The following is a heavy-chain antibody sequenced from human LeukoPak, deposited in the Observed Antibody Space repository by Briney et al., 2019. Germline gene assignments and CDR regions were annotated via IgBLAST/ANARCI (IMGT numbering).Heavy chain of an antibody. V-gene: IGHV4-39*01. D-gene: IGHD6-19*01. J-gene: IGHJ3*02. CDR1: GGSISSSSYY. CDR2: IYYSGST. CDR3: ARGQWTAFDI. Sequence: SETLSLTCTVSGGSISSSSYYWGWIRQPPWKRLEWNGRIYYSGSTYYTPSRKSQVTISIDTSKNQFSLKLSSVTAADTAVYYCARGQWTAFDIWGQGTMVTVSS.